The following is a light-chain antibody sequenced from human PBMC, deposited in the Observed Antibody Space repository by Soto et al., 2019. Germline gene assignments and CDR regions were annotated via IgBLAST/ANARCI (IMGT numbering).Light chain of an antibody. J-gene: IGKJ4*01. CDR1: QSIDKY. V-gene: IGKV1-39*01. CDR2: AAS. CDR3: QQSYSTPSLT. Sequence: DIQMTHSPSSLSASVGDRVTITCRASQSIDKYLSWYQQKPGKGPNLLIYAASNLRTGVPSRFSGSGSGTEFTLTISGLLPEDFATYFCQQSYSTPSLTFGGGTKVEIK.